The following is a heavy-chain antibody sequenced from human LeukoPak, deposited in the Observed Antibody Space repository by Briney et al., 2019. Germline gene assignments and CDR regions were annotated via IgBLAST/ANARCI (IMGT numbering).Heavy chain of an antibody. D-gene: IGHD3-22*01. J-gene: IGHJ4*02. CDR2: INHSGST. Sequence: SETLSLTCAVYGGSFSGYYWSWIRQPPGKGLEWIGEINHSGSTNYNPSLKSRVTISVDTSKNQFSLKLSSVTAADTAVYYCARLRLSNPYYYDSSGIDYWGQGTLVTVSS. CDR1: GGSFSGYY. V-gene: IGHV4-34*01. CDR3: ARLRLSNPYYYDSSGIDY.